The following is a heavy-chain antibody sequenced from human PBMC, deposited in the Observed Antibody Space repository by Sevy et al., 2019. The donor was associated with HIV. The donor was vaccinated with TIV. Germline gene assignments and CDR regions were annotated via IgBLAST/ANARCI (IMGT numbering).Heavy chain of an antibody. CDR3: ARESRYSSGWTASWGCDY. CDR2: ISFDASNK. D-gene: IGHD6-19*01. J-gene: IGHJ4*02. CDR1: GFDFSGYA. Sequence: GGSLRLSCAASGFDFSGYALHWVRQAPGKGLEWVAVISFDASNKYYADSVKGRFTISRDNSKNTLYRQMHSLRGDDTAVYYCARESRYSSGWTASWGCDYWGQGALVTVSS. V-gene: IGHV3-30-3*01.